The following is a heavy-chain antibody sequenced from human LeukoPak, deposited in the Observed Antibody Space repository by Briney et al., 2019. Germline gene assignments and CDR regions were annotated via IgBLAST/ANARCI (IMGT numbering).Heavy chain of an antibody. V-gene: IGHV4-4*09. D-gene: IGHD2-2*01. CDR1: GGSISSYY. CDR3: ARHRNIVVVPAARAPYYYYYMDV. Sequence: SETLSLTCTVSGGSISSYYWSWIRQPPGEGLEWIGYIYTSGSTNYNPSLKSRVTISVDTSKNQFSLKLSSVTAADTAVYYCARHRNIVVVPAARAPYYYYYMDVWGKGTTVTVSS. CDR2: IYTSGST. J-gene: IGHJ6*03.